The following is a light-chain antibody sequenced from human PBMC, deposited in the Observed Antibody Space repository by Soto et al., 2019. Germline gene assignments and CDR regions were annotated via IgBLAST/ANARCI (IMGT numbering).Light chain of an antibody. CDR2: HVT. V-gene: IGLV2-14*03. J-gene: IGLJ1*01. CDR1: SSDIGHYDY. CDR3: CSLTTSHTYV. Sequence: QPALTQPASVSGSPGQSITISCTGTSSDIGHYDYVSWYQQHPGKAPKLMIYHVTYRPSGVSNRYSGSKSGNSASLTISGLQADEEADYYCCSLTTSHTYVFGRGTKLTVL.